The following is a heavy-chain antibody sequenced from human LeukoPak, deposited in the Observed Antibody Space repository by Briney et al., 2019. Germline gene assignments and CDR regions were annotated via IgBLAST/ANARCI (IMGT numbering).Heavy chain of an antibody. CDR1: GFTFTNYA. CDR2: ITGGGDST. CDR3: AKGQILAAAGDYYYYGMDV. J-gene: IGHJ6*02. V-gene: IGHV3-23*01. D-gene: IGHD6-13*01. Sequence: GGSLRLSCAATGFTFTNYAINWVRLAPEKGLEWVSSITGGGDSTYLADSVKGRFTISRDNSKNTLYLQMNSLRAEDTAVYYCAKGQILAAAGDYYYYGMDVWGQGTTVTVSS.